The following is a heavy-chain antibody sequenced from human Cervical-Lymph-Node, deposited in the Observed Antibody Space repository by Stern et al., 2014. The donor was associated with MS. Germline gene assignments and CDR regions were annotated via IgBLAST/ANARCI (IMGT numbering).Heavy chain of an antibody. D-gene: IGHD3-9*01. V-gene: IGHV1-18*01. CDR1: GYTFTSYG. CDR3: ARAVALRYFDWLHPFDY. J-gene: IGHJ4*02. Sequence: VQLVQSGAEVKKPGASVKVSCKASGYTFTSYGISWVRQAPGQGLEWMGWISAYNGNTNYAQKLQGRVTMTTDTSTSTAYMELRSLRSDDTAVYYCARAVALRYFDWLHPFDYWGQGTLVTVSS. CDR2: ISAYNGNT.